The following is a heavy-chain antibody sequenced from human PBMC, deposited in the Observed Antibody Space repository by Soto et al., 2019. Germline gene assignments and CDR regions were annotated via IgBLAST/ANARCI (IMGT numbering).Heavy chain of an antibody. Sequence: GGSLRLSCAASGFTFSCCWMSWVRQAPGKGLEWVANIKEDGSEKYYVDSVKGRFTISRDNAKNSLYLHMNSLRAEDTAVYYCARLRPGSYFDYWGQGTLVTVSS. J-gene: IGHJ4*02. CDR1: GFTFSCCW. CDR2: IKEDGSEK. CDR3: ARLRPGSYFDY. V-gene: IGHV3-7*05. D-gene: IGHD2-15*01.